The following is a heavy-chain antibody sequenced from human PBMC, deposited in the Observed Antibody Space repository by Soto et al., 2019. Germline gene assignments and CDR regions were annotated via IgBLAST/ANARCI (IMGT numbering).Heavy chain of an antibody. V-gene: IGHV4-31*03. D-gene: IGHD3-3*01. CDR1: GGSISSGDYY. CDR3: ARWWSGSRQGFDP. J-gene: IGHJ5*02. Sequence: QVQLQESGPGLVKPSQTLSLTCTVSGGSISSGDYYWSWIRQHPGKGLEWIGYIYYSGSTYYNPTVTSRVTISVDTTKNHLSLKLSSVTAADTAVYYCARWWSGSRQGFDPWGQGTLVTVSS. CDR2: IYYSGST.